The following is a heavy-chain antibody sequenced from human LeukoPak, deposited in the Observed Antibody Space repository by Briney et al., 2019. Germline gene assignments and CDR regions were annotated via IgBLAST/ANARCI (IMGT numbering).Heavy chain of an antibody. CDR1: GGSISSSIYY. J-gene: IGHJ4*02. D-gene: IGHD3-22*01. CDR2: IYYSGST. CDR3: ARHGWPGITMIVFTPYFDY. Sequence: PSETLSLTCTVSGGSISSSIYYWSWIRQPPGKGLEWIGYIYYSGSTNYNPSLKSRVTISVDTSKNQFSLKLSSVTAADTAVYYCARHGWPGITMIVFTPYFDYWGQGTLVTVSS. V-gene: IGHV4-61*05.